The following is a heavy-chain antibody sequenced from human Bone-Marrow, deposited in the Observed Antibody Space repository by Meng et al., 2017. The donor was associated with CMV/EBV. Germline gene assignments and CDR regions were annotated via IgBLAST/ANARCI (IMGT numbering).Heavy chain of an antibody. D-gene: IGHD6-6*01. CDR3: ARRQLVGGIWFDP. V-gene: IGHV4-39*07. Sequence: SETLSLTCTVSGGSISSSSYYWGWIRQPPGKGLEWIGSIYYSGSTYYNPSLKSRVTISVDTSKNQFSLKLSSVTAADTAVYYCARRQLVGGIWFDPWGQGTLVTVSS. J-gene: IGHJ5*02. CDR1: GGSISSSSYY. CDR2: IYYSGST.